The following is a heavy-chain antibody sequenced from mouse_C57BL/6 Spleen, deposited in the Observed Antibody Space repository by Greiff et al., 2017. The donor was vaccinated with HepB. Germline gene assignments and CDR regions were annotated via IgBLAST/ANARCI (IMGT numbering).Heavy chain of an antibody. D-gene: IGHD2-3*01. CDR1: GFTFSSYT. V-gene: IGHV5-9*01. CDR3: ARDGYYPYYFDY. J-gene: IGHJ2*01. CDR2: ISGGGGNT. Sequence: EVHLVESGGGLVKPGGSLKLSCAASGFTFSSYTMSWVRQTLEKRLEWVATISGGGGNTYYPDSVKGRFTISRDNAKNTLYLQMSSLRSEDTALYYCARDGYYPYYFDYWGQGTTLTVSS.